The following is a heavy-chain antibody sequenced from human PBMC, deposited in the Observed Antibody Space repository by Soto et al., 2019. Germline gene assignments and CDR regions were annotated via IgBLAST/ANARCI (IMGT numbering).Heavy chain of an antibody. CDR2: ISSSSSTI. CDR3: ARDARLATVTNQPDY. Sequence: VQLVESGGGLVQPGGSLRLSCAASGFTFSSYSMNWVRQAPGKGLEWVSYISSSSSTIYYADSVKGRFTISRDNAKNSLYLQMNSLRAEDTAVYYCARDARLATVTNQPDYWGQGTLVTVST. J-gene: IGHJ4*02. CDR1: GFTFSSYS. V-gene: IGHV3-48*01. D-gene: IGHD4-17*01.